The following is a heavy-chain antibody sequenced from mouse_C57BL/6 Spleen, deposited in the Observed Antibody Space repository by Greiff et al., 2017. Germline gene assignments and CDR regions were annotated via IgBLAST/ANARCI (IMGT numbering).Heavy chain of an antibody. CDR1: GYTFTSYG. CDR2: IYPRSGNT. D-gene: IGHD1-1*01. Sequence: VKLQQSGAELARPGASVKLSCKASGYTFTSYGISWVKQRTGQGLEWIGEIYPRSGNTYYNEKFKGKATLTADKSSSTAYMELRSLTSEDSAVXFCARSRGTTLDYWGQGTTLTVSS. CDR3: ARSRGTTLDY. V-gene: IGHV1-81*01. J-gene: IGHJ2*01.